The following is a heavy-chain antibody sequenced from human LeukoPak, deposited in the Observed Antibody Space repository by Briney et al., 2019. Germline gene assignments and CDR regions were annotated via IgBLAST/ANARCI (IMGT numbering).Heavy chain of an antibody. CDR3: ARTGSSGYFYFDY. J-gene: IGHJ4*02. CDR1: GFTFSSYA. CDR2: ISGNGGTT. Sequence: GGSLRLSCAASGFTFSSYAMTWVRQAPGRGLEWVSAISGNGGTTYYADSVKGRFTISRDTSKNTLYLQMNSLRAEDTAVYYCARTGSSGYFYFDYWGQGTLVTVSS. V-gene: IGHV3-23*01. D-gene: IGHD3-22*01.